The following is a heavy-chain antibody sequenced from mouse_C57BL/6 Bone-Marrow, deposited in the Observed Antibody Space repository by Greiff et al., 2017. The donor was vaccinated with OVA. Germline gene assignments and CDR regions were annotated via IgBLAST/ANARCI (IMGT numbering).Heavy chain of an antibody. CDR1: GYTFTSYG. CDR2: IYPRSGNT. Sequence: VQLQQSGAELARPGASVKLSCKASGYTFTSYGISWVKQRTGQGLEWIGEIYPRSGNTYYNEKFKGKATLTADKSSSTAYMELRSLTSEDSAVYFCARSPRTGTGGYFDYWGQGTTLTVSS. V-gene: IGHV1-81*01. J-gene: IGHJ2*01. D-gene: IGHD2-14*01. CDR3: ARSPRTGTGGYFDY.